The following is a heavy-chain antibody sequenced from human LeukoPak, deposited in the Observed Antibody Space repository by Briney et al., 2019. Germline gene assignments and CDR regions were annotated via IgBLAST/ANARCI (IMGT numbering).Heavy chain of an antibody. V-gene: IGHV4-4*02. CDR2: IYHSGST. CDR1: GGSISSSNW. D-gene: IGHD3-22*01. J-gene: IGHJ4*02. CDR3: ARDQFPYYDSSGFYY. Sequence: PSGTLSLTCAVSGGSISSSNWWNWVRQPPGKGLEWIGEIYHSGSTNYNPSLKSRVTISVDKSKNQISLKLNSVTAADTAVYYCARDQFPYYDSSGFYYWGQGTLVTVSS.